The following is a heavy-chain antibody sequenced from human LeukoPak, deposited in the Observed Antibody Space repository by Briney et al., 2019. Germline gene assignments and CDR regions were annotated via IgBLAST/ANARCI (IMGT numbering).Heavy chain of an antibody. CDR3: AKGPTIPPHYSTTRNYFETKAHFDY. V-gene: IGHV3-11*01. Sequence: PGGSLRLSCAASGFTFSDYYMSWIRQAPGKGLEWVSYISSSGSTIYYADSVKGRFTISRDNAKNSLYLQMNSLRPEDTALYYCAKGPTIPPHYSTTRNYFETKAHFDYWGQGTLVTVSS. CDR2: ISSSGSTI. D-gene: IGHD1-26*01. J-gene: IGHJ4*02. CDR1: GFTFSDYY.